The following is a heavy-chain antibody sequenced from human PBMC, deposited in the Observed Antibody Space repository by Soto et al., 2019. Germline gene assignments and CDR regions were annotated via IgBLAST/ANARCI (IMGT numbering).Heavy chain of an antibody. D-gene: IGHD6-19*01. CDR3: ARDFRAVAGTFDY. CDR2: IYHSGST. Sequence: PXGTLSLTCAVSGGSISSSNWWSWVRQPPGKGLEWIGEIYHSGSTNYNPSLKSRVTISVDKSKNQFSLKLSSVTAADTAVYYCARDFRAVAGTFDYWGQGTLVTVSS. J-gene: IGHJ4*02. CDR1: GGSISSSNW. V-gene: IGHV4-4*02.